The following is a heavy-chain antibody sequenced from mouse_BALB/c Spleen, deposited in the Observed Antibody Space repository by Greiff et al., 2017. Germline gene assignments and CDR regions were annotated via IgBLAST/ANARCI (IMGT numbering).Heavy chain of an antibody. Sequence: EVKLMESGPGLVKPSQSLSLTCTVTGYSITSDYAWNWIRQFPGNKLEWMGYISYSGSTSYNPSLKSRISITRDTSKNQFFLQLNSVTTEDTATYYCARAGSSSVAWFAYWGQGTLVTVSA. D-gene: IGHD1-1*01. V-gene: IGHV3-2*02. CDR3: ARAGSSSVAWFAY. CDR2: ISYSGST. J-gene: IGHJ3*01. CDR1: GYSITSDYA.